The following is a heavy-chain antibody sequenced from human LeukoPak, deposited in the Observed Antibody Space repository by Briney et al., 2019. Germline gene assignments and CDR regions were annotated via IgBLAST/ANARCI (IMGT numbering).Heavy chain of an antibody. CDR3: ATAGSGDAYNRFYFDF. D-gene: IGHD5-24*01. V-gene: IGHV1-24*01. CDR2: LDPEDGET. CDR1: GYILTDLA. J-gene: IGHJ4*02. Sequence: ASVKVSCKVSGYILTDLAIHWVRQAPGKGLEWMGGLDPEDGETIYAQRFQGRVTMTEDRSTDTAYMELSSLRSEDTAVYYCATAGSGDAYNRFYFDFWGQGSLVTVSS.